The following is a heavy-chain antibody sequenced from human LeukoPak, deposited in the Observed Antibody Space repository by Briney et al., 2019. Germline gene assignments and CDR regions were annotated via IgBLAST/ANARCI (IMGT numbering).Heavy chain of an antibody. J-gene: IGHJ4*02. CDR3: ARGGFSITWRTLDY. CDR1: GITVSTNY. V-gene: IGHV3-53*04. Sequence: PGGSLRLSCAASGITVSTNYMNWVRQAPGKGLEWVSAIYGGSNTYYADSVKGRFTISRHNSENMLHLQMNSLRVEDTAVYYCARGGFSITWRTLDYWGQGTLVTVSS. D-gene: IGHD3-3*02. CDR2: IYGGSNT.